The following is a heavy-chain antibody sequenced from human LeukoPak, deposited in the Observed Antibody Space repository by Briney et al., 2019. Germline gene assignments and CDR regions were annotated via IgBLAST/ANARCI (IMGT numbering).Heavy chain of an antibody. V-gene: IGHV3-74*01. CDR1: GFTFSNYW. J-gene: IGHJ4*01. CDR2: INSDGSSR. D-gene: IGHD6-13*01. Sequence: PGGSLRLSCAASGFTFSNYWMHWVRHAPGEGLGWVSRINSDGSSRNYADSVKGRCTISRDTAKNTLYLQMSSLRAEDTAVYYCASASSHGIAAVGDYWGQEPWSPSPQ. CDR3: ASASSHGIAAVGDY.